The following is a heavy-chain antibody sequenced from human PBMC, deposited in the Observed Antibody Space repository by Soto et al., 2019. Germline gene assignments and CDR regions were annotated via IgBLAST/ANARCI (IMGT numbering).Heavy chain of an antibody. D-gene: IGHD3-22*01. CDR2: INAGNGNT. Sequence: GASVKVSCRASGYTFTSYAMHWVRQAPGQRLEWMGWINAGNGNTKYSQKFQGRVTITRDTSASTAYIELSSLRSEDTAEYYCASIPPDASSGYSRGAFDIWGQGTMVTVSS. J-gene: IGHJ3*02. CDR1: GYTFTSYA. V-gene: IGHV1-3*01. CDR3: ASIPPDASSGYSRGAFDI.